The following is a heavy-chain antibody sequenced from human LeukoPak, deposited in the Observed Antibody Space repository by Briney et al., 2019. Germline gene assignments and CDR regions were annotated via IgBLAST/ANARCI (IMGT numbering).Heavy chain of an antibody. J-gene: IGHJ4*02. CDR2: ISWNSGSI. CDR3: ARGPGLFMVRRAETDY. D-gene: IGHD3-10*01. CDR1: GFIFNNYA. Sequence: GGSLRLSCAGSGFIFNNYAMHWVRQPPGKGLEWVSGISWNSGSIVYADSVKGRFTISRDNSKNTLYLQMNSLRAEDTAVYYCARGPGLFMVRRAETDYWGQGTLVTVSS. V-gene: IGHV3-9*01.